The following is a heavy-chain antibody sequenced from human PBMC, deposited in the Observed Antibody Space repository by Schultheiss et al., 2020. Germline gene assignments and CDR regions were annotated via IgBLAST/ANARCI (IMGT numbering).Heavy chain of an antibody. CDR1: GFTFDDYA. Sequence: GESLKISCAASGFTFDDYAMHWVRQAPGKGLEWVSTISGSGGSTHYADSVKGRFTISRDNSKNTLYLQMNSLRAEDAAVYYCARDGTYEYGMDVWGQGTTVTVSS. V-gene: IGHV3-23*01. D-gene: IGHD1/OR15-1a*01. CDR3: ARDGTYEYGMDV. J-gene: IGHJ6*02. CDR2: ISGSGGST.